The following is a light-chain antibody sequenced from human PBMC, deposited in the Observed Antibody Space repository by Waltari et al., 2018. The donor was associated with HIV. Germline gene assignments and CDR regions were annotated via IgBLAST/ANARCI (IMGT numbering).Light chain of an antibody. CDR2: EFS. CDR3: CAYAGSTTYVI. CDR1: SSDVGGYNL. Sequence: QSALTQPASVSGSPGQSFTISCTGTSSDVGGYNLVSCYQKHPVKAPKFWIYEFSKGPIGVSKLFSSSKSGKTASLIISGLQAENEADYYCCAYAGSTTYVIFGGGTKLTVL. J-gene: IGLJ2*01. V-gene: IGLV2-23*02.